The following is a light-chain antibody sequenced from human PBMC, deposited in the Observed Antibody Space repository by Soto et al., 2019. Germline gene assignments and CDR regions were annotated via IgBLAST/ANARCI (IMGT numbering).Light chain of an antibody. CDR3: QQYDNPPIT. CDR1: QDISNY. J-gene: IGKJ5*01. Sequence: DIQMTQSPSSLSASVGDRVTNTCQASQDISNYLNWYQQKPGKAPKLLIYDASNLETGVPSRFSGSGSGTDFTFTISRLQPEDIATYYCQQYDNPPITFGQGTRLEIK. CDR2: DAS. V-gene: IGKV1-33*01.